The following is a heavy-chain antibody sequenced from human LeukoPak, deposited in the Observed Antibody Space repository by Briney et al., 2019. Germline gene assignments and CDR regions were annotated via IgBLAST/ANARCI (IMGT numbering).Heavy chain of an antibody. CDR3: AKEFHIVVVVAAAGNAFDI. Sequence: PGGSLRLSCAASGFTFSSYAMHWVRQAPGKGLEYVSAISSNGGSTYYANSVKGRFTISRDNSKNTLYLQMNSLRAEDTAVYYCAKEFHIVVVVAAAGNAFDIWGQGTMVTVSS. D-gene: IGHD2-15*01. CDR2: ISSNGGST. J-gene: IGHJ3*02. V-gene: IGHV3-64*01. CDR1: GFTFSSYA.